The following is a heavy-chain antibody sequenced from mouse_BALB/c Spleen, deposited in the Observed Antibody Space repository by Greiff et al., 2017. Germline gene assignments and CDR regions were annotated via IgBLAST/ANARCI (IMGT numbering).Heavy chain of an antibody. CDR1: GFNIKDTY. Sequence: VQLQQSGAELVKPGASVKLSCTASGFNIKDTYMQWVKQRPEQGLAWIGGIDPANGNTKSDPKFQGKATITADTSSNTAYLQLSSLTSEDTAVYYCARTEKGPLDYWGQGTTLTVSS. J-gene: IGHJ2*01. CDR2: IDPANGNT. V-gene: IGHV14-3*02. CDR3: ARTEKGPLDY. D-gene: IGHD3-3*01.